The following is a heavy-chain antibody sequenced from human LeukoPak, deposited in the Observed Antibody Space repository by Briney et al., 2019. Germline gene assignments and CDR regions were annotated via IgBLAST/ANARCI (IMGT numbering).Heavy chain of an antibody. CDR3: ARVPSFYYDFWSGYVGGFDY. CDR2: MNPNSGNT. J-gene: IGHJ4*02. Sequence: ASVKVSCKASGYTFTSYDINWVRQATGQGLEWMGWMNPNSGNTGYAQKFQGRVTMTRNTSISTAYMELSSLRSEDTAVYYCARVPSFYYDFWSGYVGGFDYWGQGTLVTVSS. D-gene: IGHD3-3*01. V-gene: IGHV1-8*01. CDR1: GYTFTSYD.